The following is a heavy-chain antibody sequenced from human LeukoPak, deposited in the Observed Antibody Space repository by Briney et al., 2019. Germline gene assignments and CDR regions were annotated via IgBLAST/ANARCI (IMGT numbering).Heavy chain of an antibody. CDR3: VREKSGTSDAFDY. D-gene: IGHD1-26*01. Sequence: GGSLRLSCAASVFTFTDHYMSCIRQAPGEGLEWVSYIYSSGSTIFYADTVKGRFTISRDNAKNSLYLQMNSLRGEDTALYYCVREKSGTSDAFDYWGQGTLVTVPS. CDR1: VFTFTDHY. J-gene: IGHJ4*02. V-gene: IGHV3-11*01. CDR2: IYSSGSTI.